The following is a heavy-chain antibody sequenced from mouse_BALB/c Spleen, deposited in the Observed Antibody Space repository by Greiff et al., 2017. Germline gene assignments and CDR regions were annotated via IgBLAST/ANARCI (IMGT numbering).Heavy chain of an antibody. CDR1: GYTFTDYA. CDR3: ASTYYRYEFAY. D-gene: IGHD2-14*01. Sequence: QVQLKQSGPELVRPGESVKISCKGSGYTFTDYAMHWVKQSHAKSLEWIGVISIYYDNTNYNQKFKGKATMTVDKSSSTAYMELARLTSEDSAIYYCASTYYRYEFAYWGQGTLVTVSA. V-gene: IGHV1-67*01. CDR2: ISIYYDNT. J-gene: IGHJ3*01.